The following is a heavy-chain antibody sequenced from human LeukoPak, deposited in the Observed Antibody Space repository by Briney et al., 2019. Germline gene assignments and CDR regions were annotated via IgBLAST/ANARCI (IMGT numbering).Heavy chain of an antibody. Sequence: GGSLRLSCAASGFTFSTYGMHWVRQAPGKGLEWVAFIRYDGSDKYYADSVKGRFTISRDNAKNSLYLQMNSLRAEDTAVYYCARVDRGGYATFDYWGQGTLVTVSS. D-gene: IGHD3-16*01. V-gene: IGHV3-30*02. J-gene: IGHJ4*02. CDR1: GFTFSTYG. CDR2: IRYDGSDK. CDR3: ARVDRGGYATFDY.